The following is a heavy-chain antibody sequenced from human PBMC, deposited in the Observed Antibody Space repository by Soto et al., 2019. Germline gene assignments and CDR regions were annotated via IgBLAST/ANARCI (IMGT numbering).Heavy chain of an antibody. V-gene: IGHV1-2*02. CDR3: ARVVAGAGTEAFDI. D-gene: IGHD6-19*01. CDR2: INPNSGGT. Sequence: ASVKVSCKASGYTFTGCYMHWVRQAPGQGLEWMGWINPNSGGTNYAQKFQGRVTMTRDTSISTAYMELSRLRSDDTAVYYCARVVAGAGTEAFDIWGQGTMVAVSS. J-gene: IGHJ3*02. CDR1: GYTFTGCY.